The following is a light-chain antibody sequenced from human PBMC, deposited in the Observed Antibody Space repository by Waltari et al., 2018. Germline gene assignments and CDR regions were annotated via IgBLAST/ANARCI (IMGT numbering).Light chain of an antibody. Sequence: EIVLTQSPATLSLSPGERATLSCRASQSVSSHLAWYQQKPGQAPRLLIFDASNRATGIPARFSGSGSGTDFTLSITSLEPEDFVIYYCQQRTNWPLITFGPGTRLEIK. V-gene: IGKV3-11*01. J-gene: IGKJ5*01. CDR3: QQRTNWPLIT. CDR2: DAS. CDR1: QSVSSH.